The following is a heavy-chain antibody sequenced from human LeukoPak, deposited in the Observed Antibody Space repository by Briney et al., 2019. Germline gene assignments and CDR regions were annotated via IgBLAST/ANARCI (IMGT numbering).Heavy chain of an antibody. CDR1: GFTFSSYG. D-gene: IGHD6-19*01. J-gene: IGHJ4*02. Sequence: PGGSLRLSCAASGFTFSSYGMHWVRQAPGKWLEWVAFIRYDGSNKYFADSVKGRFTISRDNSKNTLYLQMNGLRAEDTAVYYCAKIPSAVPGRRFDYWGQGTLVTVSS. CDR2: IRYDGSNK. V-gene: IGHV3-30*02. CDR3: AKIPSAVPGRRFDY.